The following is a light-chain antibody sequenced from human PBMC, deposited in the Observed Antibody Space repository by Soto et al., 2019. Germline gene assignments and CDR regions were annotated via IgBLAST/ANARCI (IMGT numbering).Light chain of an antibody. J-gene: IGKJ2*01. V-gene: IGKV1-39*01. CDR2: AAS. Sequence: DIQMTQSPSSLSASVGDRVTITWRASQSISSYLNWYQEKPGKAPKLLIYAASSLQSGVPSRFSGSGSGTDFTLSISSLHPEDFATYYCHQSYSTPLAFGQVTKLEIK. CDR1: QSISSY. CDR3: HQSYSTPLA.